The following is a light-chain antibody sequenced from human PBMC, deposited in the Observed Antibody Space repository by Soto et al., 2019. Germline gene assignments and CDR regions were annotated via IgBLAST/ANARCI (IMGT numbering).Light chain of an antibody. CDR3: QQSHIPPLT. V-gene: IGKV1-39*01. J-gene: IGKJ2*01. Sequence: DIQMTQSPSSLSASVGDRVTITCRASQSIGRYLNWYQQKPGKAPKLPIYGVSSLQSGVPSRFSGSGSGTDFTLTITSLQPEDFATYACQQSHIPPLTFGQGT. CDR1: QSIGRY. CDR2: GVS.